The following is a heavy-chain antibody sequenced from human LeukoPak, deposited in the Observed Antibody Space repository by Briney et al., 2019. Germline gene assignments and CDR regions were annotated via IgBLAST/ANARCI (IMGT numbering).Heavy chain of an antibody. J-gene: IGHJ4*02. V-gene: IGHV1-2*02. CDR3: ARIYTEKGKQLPQDY. D-gene: IGHD2-2*02. Sequence: ASVKVSCKASGYTXTGYYMHWVRQAPGQGLEWMGWSNPNSGGTNYAQKFQGRVTMTRDTSISTAYMELSRLRSDDTAVYYSARIYTEKGKQLPQDYWGQGTLVTVSS. CDR1: GYTXTGYY. CDR2: SNPNSGGT.